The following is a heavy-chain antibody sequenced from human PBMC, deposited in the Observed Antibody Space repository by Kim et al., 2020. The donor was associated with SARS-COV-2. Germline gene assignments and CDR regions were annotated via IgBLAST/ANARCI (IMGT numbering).Heavy chain of an antibody. D-gene: IGHD2-15*01. CDR3: ARDTSGGGMDV. CDR2: K. V-gene: IGHV3-30*01. Sequence: KYYADSVKGRFTISRDNSKNTLYLQMNSLRAEDTAVYYCARDTSGGGMDVWRQGTTVTVSS. J-gene: IGHJ6*02.